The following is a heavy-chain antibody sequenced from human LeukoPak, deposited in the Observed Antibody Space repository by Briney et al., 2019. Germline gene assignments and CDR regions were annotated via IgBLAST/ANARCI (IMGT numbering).Heavy chain of an antibody. Sequence: GGSLRLSCAASGFTFSSYSMNWVRQAPGKGLEWVSYISSSSSTIYYADSVKGRFTISRDNAKNSLYLQMNSLRAEDTAVYYCATPYSSSSRGRVGYYYYMDVWGKGTTVTVSS. V-gene: IGHV3-48*04. D-gene: IGHD6-6*01. CDR1: GFTFSSYS. CDR2: ISSSSSTI. CDR3: ATPYSSSSRGRVGYYYYMDV. J-gene: IGHJ6*03.